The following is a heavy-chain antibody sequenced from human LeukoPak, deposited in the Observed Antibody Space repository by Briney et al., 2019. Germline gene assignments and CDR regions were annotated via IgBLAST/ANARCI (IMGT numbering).Heavy chain of an antibody. Sequence: ASVKVSCKASGFTFTDYYMHWVRQAPGQGLEWMGWLNPDSGHTTYAQRFQGRVTMTRDTSITTAYMELSRLRSDDTAIYFCAREREGRGSYLLDFWGQGTLVTVS. CDR3: AREREGRGSYLLDF. D-gene: IGHD1-26*01. V-gene: IGHV1-2*02. CDR1: GFTFTDYY. CDR2: LNPDSGHT. J-gene: IGHJ4*02.